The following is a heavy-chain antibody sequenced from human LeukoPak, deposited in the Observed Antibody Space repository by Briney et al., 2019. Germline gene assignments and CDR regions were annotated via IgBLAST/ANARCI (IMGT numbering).Heavy chain of an antibody. D-gene: IGHD3-10*01. CDR3: ARGSGEYY. Sequence: GKSLRLSCEGSGFTFSSYSMNWVRQAPGKGLEWVSYISSSGRTTYYADSVTGRFTISRDNARNSLYLKMNSLRDEDTAVYYCARGSGEYYWGQGTLVTVSS. J-gene: IGHJ4*02. CDR2: ISSSGRTT. CDR1: GFTFSSYS. V-gene: IGHV3-48*02.